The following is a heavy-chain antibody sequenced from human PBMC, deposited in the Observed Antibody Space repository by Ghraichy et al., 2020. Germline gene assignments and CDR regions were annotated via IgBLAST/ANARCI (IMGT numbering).Heavy chain of an antibody. CDR1: GGSISSGGYY. V-gene: IGHV4-31*03. D-gene: IGHD3-16*01. Sequence: SETLSLTCTVSGGSISSGGYYWSWIRQHPGKGLEWIGYIYYSGRTYYNPSLKSRVTISVDTSKNQFSLKLSSVTAADTAVYYCARGWGGVDDAFDIWGQGTMVTVSS. CDR2: IYYSGRT. J-gene: IGHJ3*02. CDR3: ARGWGGVDDAFDI.